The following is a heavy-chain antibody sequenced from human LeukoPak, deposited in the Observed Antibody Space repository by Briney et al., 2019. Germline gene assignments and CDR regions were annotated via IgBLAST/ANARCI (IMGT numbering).Heavy chain of an antibody. Sequence: GGSLRLSCTASGFTFGDYAMSWFRQAPGKGLEWVGFIRSKAYGGTTEYAASVKGRFTISRDESKSIAYLQMNSLKTEDTAVYYCTREGVGATWVDYWGQGTLVTVSS. CDR1: GFTFGDYA. J-gene: IGHJ4*02. CDR3: TREGVGATWVDY. CDR2: IRSKAYGGTT. D-gene: IGHD1-26*01. V-gene: IGHV3-49*03.